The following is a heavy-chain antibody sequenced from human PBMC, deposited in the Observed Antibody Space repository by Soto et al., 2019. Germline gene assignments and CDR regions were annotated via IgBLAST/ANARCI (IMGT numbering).Heavy chain of an antibody. V-gene: IGHV1-69*06. Sequence: QVQLVQSGAEVKKPGSSVKVSCKASGGTFSSYAISWVRQAPGQGLEWMGGIIPIFGTTNYAQKFQGRVTINADNSTRTAYMELSSLRSEDTAVYYCASPISITMVRGVIIKTDYYYYGMDVWGQGTTVTVSS. CDR1: GGTFSSYA. CDR3: ASPISITMVRGVIIKTDYYYYGMDV. CDR2: IIPIFGTT. J-gene: IGHJ6*02. D-gene: IGHD3-10*01.